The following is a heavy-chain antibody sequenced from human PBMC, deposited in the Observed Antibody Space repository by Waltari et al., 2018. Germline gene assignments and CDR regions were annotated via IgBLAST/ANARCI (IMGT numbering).Heavy chain of an antibody. V-gene: IGHV3-74*03. CDR3: VRDEPGDGLDY. J-gene: IGHJ4*02. CDR2: IESDESRT. CDR1: GFSCSRYW. Sequence: EVQLVESGGAFVQPGGSRSLSCATSGFSCSRYWMHWVRQAPGKGLMWVSHIESDESRTTYADSVKGRFTISRDNAKNTVYLQMNSLRDEDTAVYYCVRDEPGDGLDYWGQGTLVTVSS. D-gene: IGHD7-27*01.